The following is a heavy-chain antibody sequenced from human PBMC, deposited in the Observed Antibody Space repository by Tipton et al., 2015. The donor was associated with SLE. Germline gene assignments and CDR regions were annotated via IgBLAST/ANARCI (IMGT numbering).Heavy chain of an antibody. CDR3: ARDLTAWQQLVGDAFDI. CDR1: GYTFTGYY. Sequence: QLVQSGAEVKKPGASVKVSCKASGYTFTGYYMHWVRQAPGQGLEWMGRINPNSGGTNYAQKFQGRVTMTRDTSISTAYMELRSLRSDDTAVYYCARDLTAWQQLVGDAFDIWGQGTMVTVSS. J-gene: IGHJ3*02. CDR2: INPNSGGT. V-gene: IGHV1-2*06. D-gene: IGHD6-13*01.